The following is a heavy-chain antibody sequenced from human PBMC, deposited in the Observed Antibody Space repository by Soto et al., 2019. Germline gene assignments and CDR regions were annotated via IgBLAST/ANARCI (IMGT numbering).Heavy chain of an antibody. J-gene: IGHJ3*02. CDR3: ARVVAAMHDAFDI. CDR2: IYYSGST. CDR1: GGSISSYY. D-gene: IGHD2-15*01. Sequence: QVQLQESGPGLVKTSATLSLTCTVSGGSISSYYWSWIRQPPGKGLEWIGYIYYSGSTNYNPSLKSRVTISVDTSKNQFSLKLSSVTAADTAVYYCARVVAAMHDAFDIWGQGTMVTVSS. V-gene: IGHV4-59*08.